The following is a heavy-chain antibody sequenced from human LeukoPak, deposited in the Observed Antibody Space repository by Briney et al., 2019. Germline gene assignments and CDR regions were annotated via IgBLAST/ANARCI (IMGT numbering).Heavy chain of an antibody. V-gene: IGHV1-18*01. J-gene: IGHJ4*02. CDR3: AKDQGYSSI. D-gene: IGHD6-13*01. Sequence: ASVKVSCKASGYTFTSYGFSWVRQAPGQGLEWMGWISAYNGDTKYALNLQGRVTMTTDTSTSTAYMELRSLRSDDTAVYYCAKDQGYSSIWGQGTLVTVSS. CDR1: GYTFTSYG. CDR2: ISAYNGDT.